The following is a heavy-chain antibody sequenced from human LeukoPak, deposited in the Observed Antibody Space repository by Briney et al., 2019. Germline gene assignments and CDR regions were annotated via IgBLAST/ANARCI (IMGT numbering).Heavy chain of an antibody. Sequence: PSETLSLTCTVSGGSISSYYWSWIRQPPGKGLEWIGYIYYSGSTNYNPSLKSRVTISVDTSKNQFSLKLSSVTAADTAVYYCAREGFDLYGSGSYYMNWFDPWGQGTLVTVSS. CDR1: GGSISSYY. V-gene: IGHV4-59*12. J-gene: IGHJ5*02. CDR3: AREGFDLYGSGSYYMNWFDP. CDR2: IYYSGST. D-gene: IGHD3-10*01.